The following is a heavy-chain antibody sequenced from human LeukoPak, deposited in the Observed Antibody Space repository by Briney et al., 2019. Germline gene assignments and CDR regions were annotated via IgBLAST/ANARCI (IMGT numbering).Heavy chain of an antibody. Sequence: PGGSLRLSCAASGFTFRNHWMHWVRQTPGKGLVWVSRISSDGSSTTYADSVKGRFTISRDNSKNTLYLQMNSLRAEDTAVYYCASMIYGGYFPDDYYYMDVWGKGTTVTVSS. CDR3: ASMIYGGYFPDDYYYMDV. CDR1: GFTFRNHW. D-gene: IGHD4-17*01. J-gene: IGHJ6*03. V-gene: IGHV3-74*03. CDR2: ISSDGSST.